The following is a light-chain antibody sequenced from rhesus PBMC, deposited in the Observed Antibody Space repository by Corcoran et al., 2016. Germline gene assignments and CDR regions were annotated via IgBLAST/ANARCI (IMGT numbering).Light chain of an antibody. J-gene: IGLJ1*01. V-gene: IGLV2-23*01. CDR3: SSYTASNTYI. Sequence: QTALTQPPSVSGSPGQSVTISCTGTSSDIGAYNYVSWYQEHPGKAPKVMIYDVNRRPSGVSDRFSGSKSGNTASLTISGLQAEDEADYSCSSYTASNTYIFGPGTRLTVL. CDR2: DVN. CDR1: SSDIGAYNY.